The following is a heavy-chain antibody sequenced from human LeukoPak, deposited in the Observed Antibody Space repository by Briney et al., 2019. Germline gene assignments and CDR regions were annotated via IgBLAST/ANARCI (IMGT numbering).Heavy chain of an antibody. J-gene: IGHJ6*03. CDR2: INSDGNTT. CDR1: GFNFCSYW. Sequence: GGSLRLFCAASGFNFCSYWMHWVRQAPGKGLVWVSHINSDGNTTRYADSVKGRFTISRDNAKNTLYLQMNSLIDEDAAVYYCAIGIIPGVTWRLYYYYYMDVWGKGTTVTVSS. CDR3: AIGIIPGVTWRLYYYYYMDV. D-gene: IGHD3-3*01. V-gene: IGHV3-74*01.